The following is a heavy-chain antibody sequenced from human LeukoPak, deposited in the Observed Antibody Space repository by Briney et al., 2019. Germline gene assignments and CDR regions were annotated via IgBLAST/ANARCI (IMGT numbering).Heavy chain of an antibody. CDR2: INHDGSEK. D-gene: IGHD3-16*01. CDR3: ARHPAGGTFDY. CDR1: GFXFSSYW. Sequence: GGSLRVSCAASGFXFSSYWITWVRQAPGKGLEWLANINHDGSEKYYVDSVKGRFTISRDNAKNSLYLQMNSLRAEDTALYYCARHPAGGTFDYWGQGTLVTVSS. J-gene: IGHJ4*02. V-gene: IGHV3-7*05.